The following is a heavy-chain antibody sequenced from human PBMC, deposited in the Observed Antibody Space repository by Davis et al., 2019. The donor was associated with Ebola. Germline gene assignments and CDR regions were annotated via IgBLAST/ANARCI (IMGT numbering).Heavy chain of an antibody. Sequence: GESLKTPCAAPGFTFSNYAMSWVRQAPGTGLDWVSDISGSGGDTYYADSVKGRFTLSRDNSRSTLSLQMNSLRVEDTAVYYCARLRVGANYFDNWGQGTLVTVSS. CDR2: ISGSGGDT. CDR3: ARLRVGANYFDN. D-gene: IGHD1-26*01. CDR1: GFTFSNYA. J-gene: IGHJ4*02. V-gene: IGHV3-23*01.